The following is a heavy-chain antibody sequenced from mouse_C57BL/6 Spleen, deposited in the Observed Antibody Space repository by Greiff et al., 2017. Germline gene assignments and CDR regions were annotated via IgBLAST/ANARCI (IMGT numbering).Heavy chain of an antibody. CDR1: GYSFTGYF. CDR2: INPYNGDT. CDR3: ARGYGSSFYWYFDV. V-gene: IGHV1-20*01. D-gene: IGHD1-1*01. Sequence: VQLKESGPELVKPGDSVKISCKASGYSFTGYFMNWVMQSHGKSLEWIGRINPYNGDTFYNQKFKGKATLTVDKSSSTAHMELRSLTSEDSAVYYCARGYGSSFYWYFDVWGTGTTVTVSS. J-gene: IGHJ1*03.